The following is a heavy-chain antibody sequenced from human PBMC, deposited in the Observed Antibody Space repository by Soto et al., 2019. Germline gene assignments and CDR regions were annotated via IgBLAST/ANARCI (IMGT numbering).Heavy chain of an antibody. V-gene: IGHV4-4*02. J-gene: IGHJ4*02. CDR1: DGSINNGDW. D-gene: IGHD1-26*01. CDR2: VYHNGNT. CDR3: ATRGIVGPIY. Sequence: QVQLQESGTGLVEPSVTLSLTCNVYDGSINNGDWCSWVRQPPGKGLEWIGEVYHNGNTNYNASLKSRVTVSVDKSRNQFSLRLTSVPPADTAVYYCATRGIVGPIYWGQGTLVTVSS.